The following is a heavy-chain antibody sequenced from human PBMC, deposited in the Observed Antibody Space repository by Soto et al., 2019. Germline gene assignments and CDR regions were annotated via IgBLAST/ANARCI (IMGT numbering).Heavy chain of an antibody. J-gene: IGHJ4*02. CDR3: ARDVWSGPAVSDY. CDR2: IRHNIFTT. V-gene: IGHV3-48*02. D-gene: IGHD3-3*01. CDR1: GFTFSSYS. Sequence: GGSLRLSCAASGFTFSSYSFNWVRQAPGKGLEWVSCIRHNIFTTYYADSVKGRFTISRDNAKNSLYLEMDSLRDDDTAVYYCARDVWSGPAVSDYWGQGTLVTVSS.